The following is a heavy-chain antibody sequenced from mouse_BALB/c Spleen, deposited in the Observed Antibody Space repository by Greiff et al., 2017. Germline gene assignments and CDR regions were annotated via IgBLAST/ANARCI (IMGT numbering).Heavy chain of an antibody. Sequence: QVHVKQSGPELVKPGASVKISCKASGYTFTDYYINWVKQKPGQGLEWIGWIYPGSGNTKYTEKFKGKATLTVDTSSSTAYMQLSSLTSEDTAVYFCARCSGYYAMDYWGQGTSVTVSS. D-gene: IGHD6-1*01. CDR2: IYPGSGNT. CDR1: GYTFTDYY. CDR3: ARCSGYYAMDY. J-gene: IGHJ4*01. V-gene: IGHV1-84*02.